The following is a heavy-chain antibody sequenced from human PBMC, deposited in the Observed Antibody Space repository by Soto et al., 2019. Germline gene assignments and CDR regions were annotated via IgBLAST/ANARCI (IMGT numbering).Heavy chain of an antibody. CDR2: MNPNSGGT. Sequence: QVQLVQSGADVKKPGASVKVSCKTSGYTFSGYFMHWLRQAPGQGLEWMGWMNPNSGGTDYAQNFQGRVSMTWDTSISTAYMELSRLRFDGTAIYYCARGHYSSSWRVFDYWGQGTLVSVSS. D-gene: IGHD6-13*01. J-gene: IGHJ4*02. CDR3: ARGHYSSSWRVFDY. V-gene: IGHV1-2*02. CDR1: GYTFSGYF.